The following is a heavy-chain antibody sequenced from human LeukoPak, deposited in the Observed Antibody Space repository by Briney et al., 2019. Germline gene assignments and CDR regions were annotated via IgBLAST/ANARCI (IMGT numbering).Heavy chain of an antibody. CDR3: ATRIAAAGTYDY. CDR2: ISGSGGST. V-gene: IGHV3-23*01. CDR1: GFTFSSYA. J-gene: IGHJ4*02. D-gene: IGHD6-13*01. Sequence: GGSLRLSFAASGFTFSSYAISWVRQAPGKGLEWVSAISGSGGSTYYADSVKGRFTISRDNSKNTLYLQMNSLRAEDTAVYYCATRIAAAGTYDYWGQGTLVTVSS.